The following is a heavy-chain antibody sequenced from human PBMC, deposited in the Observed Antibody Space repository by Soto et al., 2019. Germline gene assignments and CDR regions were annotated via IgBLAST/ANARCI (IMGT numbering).Heavy chain of an antibody. CDR2: IYYSGST. Sequence: QVQLQESGPGLVKPSQTLSLTCTVSGGSISSGGYYWSWIRQHPGKGLEWIGYIYYSGSTYYNPALKSRVTRSVDTSKNQSSLKLSSVTAADTAVYYCARVGGINWFDPWGQGTLVTVSS. D-gene: IGHD3-16*01. CDR3: ARVGGINWFDP. CDR1: GGSISSGGYY. J-gene: IGHJ5*02. V-gene: IGHV4-31*03.